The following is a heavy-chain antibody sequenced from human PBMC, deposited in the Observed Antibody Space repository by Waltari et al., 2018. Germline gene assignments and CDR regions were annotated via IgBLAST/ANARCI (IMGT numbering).Heavy chain of an antibody. V-gene: IGHV3-7*01. CDR2: RKQDGSEK. CDR1: GFTFSSYW. J-gene: IGHJ6*02. CDR3: ASGLGSSWYYYYGMDV. D-gene: IGHD6-13*01. Sequence: EVQLVESGGGLVQPGGSLRLSCAASGFTFSSYWMSWVRQAPGKGLEWLANRKQDGSEKYYVDSVKGRFTISRDNAKNSLYLQMNSLRAEDTAVYYCASGLGSSWYYYYGMDVWGQGTTVTVSS.